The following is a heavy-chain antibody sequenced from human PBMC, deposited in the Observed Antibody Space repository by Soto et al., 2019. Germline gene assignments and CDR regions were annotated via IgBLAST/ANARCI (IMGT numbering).Heavy chain of an antibody. V-gene: IGHV4-4*02. CDR2: IFHSGST. J-gene: IGHJ2*01. D-gene: IGHD1-26*01. CDR1: GASIRSNNR. Sequence: SETLSLTCAVSGASIRSNNRWSWVRQPPGKGLEWIGEIFHSGSTNYNPSLKTRLTISVDKSKNQFSLKLSSVTAADTAIYYCARVYSGNANWYFDLWGRGTLVTVSS. CDR3: ARVYSGNANWYFDL.